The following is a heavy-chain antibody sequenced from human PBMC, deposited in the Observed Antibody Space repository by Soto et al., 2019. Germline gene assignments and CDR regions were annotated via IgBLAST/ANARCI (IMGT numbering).Heavy chain of an antibody. CDR1: GFTFSSYD. CDR2: IGTAGDT. CDR3: ARGSGGSYRYYYYGMDV. D-gene: IGHD1-26*01. V-gene: IGHV3-13*04. J-gene: IGHJ6*02. Sequence: PGGSLRLSCAASGFTFSSYDMHWVRQATGKGLEWVSAIGTAGDTYYPGSVKGRFTISRENAKNSLYLQMNSLRAGDTAVYYCARGSGGSYRYYYYGMDVWGQGTTVTVSS.